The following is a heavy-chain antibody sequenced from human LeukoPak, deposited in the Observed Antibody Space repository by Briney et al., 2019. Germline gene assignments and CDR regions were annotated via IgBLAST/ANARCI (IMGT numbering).Heavy chain of an antibody. CDR2: IYSSGST. J-gene: IGHJ4*02. V-gene: IGHV4-39*07. CDR1: GGSISSSSYY. D-gene: IGHD3-22*01. Sequence: PSETLSLTCTVSGGSISSSSYYWGWIRQPPGKGLEWIGSIYSSGSTSYNPSLKSRVTMSVDTSKKQFSLRLSSVTAADTAVYYCARTPIYYFDNSGYYNWGQGTLVTVSS. CDR3: ARTPIYYFDNSGYYN.